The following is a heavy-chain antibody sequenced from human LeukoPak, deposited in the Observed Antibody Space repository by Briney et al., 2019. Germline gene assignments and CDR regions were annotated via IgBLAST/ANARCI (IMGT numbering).Heavy chain of an antibody. Sequence: GGSLRLSCAGSGFTFSDYYMSWIRQAPGKGLEWLSYISSSSTYTKYADSVKGRFTVSRDNAKNSLYLQMNSLRAEDTAVYYCARSYSSGPTEYWGQGTLVTVSS. CDR3: ARSYSSGPTEY. J-gene: IGHJ4*02. CDR1: GFTFSDYY. D-gene: IGHD6-19*01. V-gene: IGHV3-11*06. CDR2: ISSSSTYT.